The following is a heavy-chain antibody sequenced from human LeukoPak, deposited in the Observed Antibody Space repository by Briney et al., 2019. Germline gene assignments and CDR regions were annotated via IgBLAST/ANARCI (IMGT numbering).Heavy chain of an antibody. D-gene: IGHD3-22*01. CDR2: ISNDGDNT. J-gene: IGHJ4*02. Sequence: GGSLRLSCAASGFTFTTYAVHWVRQAPGKGLEYVSSISNDGDNTYYANSVRGRFTISRDNSKNTLYLQLGSLRAEDMAVYYCARVRSGYFRAPDFDYWGQGTLVTVSS. CDR3: ARVRSGYFRAPDFDY. V-gene: IGHV3-64*01. CDR1: GFTFTTYA.